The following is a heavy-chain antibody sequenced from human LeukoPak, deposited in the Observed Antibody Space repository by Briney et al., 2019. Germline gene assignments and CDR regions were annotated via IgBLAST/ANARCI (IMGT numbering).Heavy chain of an antibody. D-gene: IGHD6-6*01. V-gene: IGHV4-59*12. J-gene: IGHJ4*02. CDR1: GGSMSTYY. CDR2: IYYTGST. Sequence: SETLSLTCTVSGGSMSTYYWTWIRQPPGKGLEWIGFIYYTGSTNYNPSLKSRVTISVDTSKNQFSLKLISVTAADTAVYYCAREYSSSERSLDYWGQGTLVTVSS. CDR3: AREYSSSERSLDY.